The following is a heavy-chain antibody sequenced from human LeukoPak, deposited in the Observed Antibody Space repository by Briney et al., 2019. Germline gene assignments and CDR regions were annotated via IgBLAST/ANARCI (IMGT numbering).Heavy chain of an antibody. D-gene: IGHD4-11*01. CDR2: IKSDGGT. CDR1: GFTFSNYW. CDR3: ASLYSDYGDY. J-gene: IGHJ4*02. Sequence: PGGSLRLSCAASGFTFSNYWMNWVRQAPGKGLVWVSRIKSDGGTSYADSVKGRFTISRDNSKNTLYLQMNSLRDEDTAVYYCASLYSDYGDYWGQGALVTVST. V-gene: IGHV3-74*01.